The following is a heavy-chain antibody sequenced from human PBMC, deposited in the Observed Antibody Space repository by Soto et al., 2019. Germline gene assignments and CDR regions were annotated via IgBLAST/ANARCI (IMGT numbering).Heavy chain of an antibody. CDR1: GGSISGYY. J-gene: IGHJ3*02. Sequence: SETRSRTCTVSGGSISGYYWSWIRQPAGKGLEWIGRIYTSGSTNYNPSLKSRVTMSVDTSKNQFSLKLSSVTAADTAVYYCARDLSSPTYKWELPNDAFDIWGQGTMVTVSS. V-gene: IGHV4-4*07. CDR2: IYTSGST. CDR3: ARDLSSPTYKWELPNDAFDI. D-gene: IGHD1-26*01.